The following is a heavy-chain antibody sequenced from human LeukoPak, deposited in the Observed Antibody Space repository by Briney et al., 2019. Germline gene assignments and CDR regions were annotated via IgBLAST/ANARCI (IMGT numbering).Heavy chain of an antibody. CDR1: GGSINSGGYY. D-gene: IGHD6-13*01. V-gene: IGHV4-31*03. Sequence: SQTLSLTCTVSGGSINSGGYYWSWIRQHPGKGLEWIGYIYYSGSPYYNPSLKSRVTISIDTSKNHLSLKLTSVTAADTAVYYCARRSAAGHNNWFDPWGQGTLVTVSS. CDR2: IYYSGSP. J-gene: IGHJ5*02. CDR3: ARRSAAGHNNWFDP.